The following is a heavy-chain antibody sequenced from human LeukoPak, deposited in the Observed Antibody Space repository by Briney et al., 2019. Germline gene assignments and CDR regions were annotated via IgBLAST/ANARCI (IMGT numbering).Heavy chain of an antibody. D-gene: IGHD3-22*01. CDR2: ISSSGSTI. V-gene: IGHV3-48*04. CDR3: ARDLRYYYDSSGYYYGMDV. CDR1: GFTFSSYS. J-gene: IGHJ6*02. Sequence: PGGSLRLSCAASGFTFSSYSMNWVRQAPGKGLEWVSYISSSGSTIYYADSVKGRFTISRDNAKNSLYLQMNSLRAEDTAVYYCARDLRYYYDSSGYYYGMDVWGQGTTVTVSS.